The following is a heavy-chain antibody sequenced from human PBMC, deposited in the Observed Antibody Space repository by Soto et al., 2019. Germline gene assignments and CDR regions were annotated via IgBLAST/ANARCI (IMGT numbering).Heavy chain of an antibody. CDR1: RGSMSSGIYY. D-gene: IGHD3-10*01. V-gene: IGHV4-30-4*01. Sequence: SETLSLTCTVSRGSMSSGIYYWSWIRQPPGKGLECIGFTSYSGTTYYNTSLWSRVSMSVDTSKNQFSLHVNSVTAADTSVYYCAREYYYGSGPWYWGQGTLVTVSS. J-gene: IGHJ4*02. CDR2: TSYSGTT. CDR3: AREYYYGSGPWY.